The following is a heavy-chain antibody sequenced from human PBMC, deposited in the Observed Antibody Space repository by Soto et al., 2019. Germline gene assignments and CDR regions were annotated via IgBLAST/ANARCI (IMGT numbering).Heavy chain of an antibody. CDR3: ARDQVGPLYYYYYGMDV. CDR2: ISSSSTYI. Sequence: GGSLRLSCAASGFTFRTYSMNWVRQAPGKGLEWVSSISSSSTYIYYADSVKGRFTISRDNAKNSLYMQLTSLRAEDTAVYYGARDQVGPLYYYYYGMDVWGQGTTVTVS. D-gene: IGHD1-26*01. V-gene: IGHV3-21*01. CDR1: GFTFRTYS. J-gene: IGHJ6*02.